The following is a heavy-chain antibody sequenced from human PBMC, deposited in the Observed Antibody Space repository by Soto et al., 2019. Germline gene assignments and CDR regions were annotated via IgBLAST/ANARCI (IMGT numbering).Heavy chain of an antibody. D-gene: IGHD4-17*01. CDR2: IYWDDDK. CDR1: GFSLSTYHMG. Sequence: QITLKESGPPLVRPAQTLTLTCDFSGFSLSTYHMGVAWIRQPPGKALEWLALIYWDDDKRYSPSLKDRLATPKDPSSNQVVLTITNMDPGDTATYFCAHAGDYDLLTFDHWGPGTLVTVSS. J-gene: IGHJ4*02. CDR3: AHAGDYDLLTFDH. V-gene: IGHV2-5*02.